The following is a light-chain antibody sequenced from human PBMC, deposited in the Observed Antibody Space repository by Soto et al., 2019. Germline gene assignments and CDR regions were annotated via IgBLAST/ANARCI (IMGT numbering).Light chain of an antibody. Sequence: DGVMTQSPLSLPVTLGQPASISCKSSQSPVYSDGVTYLNWFQQRPGQSPRRLIYQVSTRDSGVPDRFSGSGSGIDFTLRISRVEAEDVGVYYCMQGAHWPWTFGQGTKVEIK. CDR3: MQGAHWPWT. V-gene: IGKV2-30*01. CDR1: QSPVYSDGVTY. J-gene: IGKJ1*01. CDR2: QVS.